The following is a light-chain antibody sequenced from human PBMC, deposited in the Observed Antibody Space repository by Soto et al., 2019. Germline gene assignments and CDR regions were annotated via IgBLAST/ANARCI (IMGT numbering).Light chain of an antibody. CDR1: QTISSW. CDR2: KAS. V-gene: IGKV1-5*03. CDR3: QKYNSALRT. Sequence: DIQMTQSPSTLSGSVGDRVTITCRASQTISSWLAWYQQKPGKAPKLLIYKASTLKSGVPSRFSGSGSGTEFTLTISSLQPDDVATYYCQKYNSALRTFGQGTKVDIK. J-gene: IGKJ1*01.